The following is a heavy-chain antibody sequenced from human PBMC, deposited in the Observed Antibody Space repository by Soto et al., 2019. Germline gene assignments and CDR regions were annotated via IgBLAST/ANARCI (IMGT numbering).Heavy chain of an antibody. V-gene: IGHV4-39*01. CDR1: GGSISSSIYY. CDR3: ARRGYYAISAFDI. D-gene: IGHD2-8*01. J-gene: IGHJ3*02. Sequence: PSETLSLTCTVSGGSISSSIYYWGWIRQPPGKGLEWIGSIYYSGSTYYNPSLKSRVTISVDTSKNQFSLKLSSVTATDTAVYYCARRGYYAISAFDIWGQGTMVTVSS. CDR2: IYYSGST.